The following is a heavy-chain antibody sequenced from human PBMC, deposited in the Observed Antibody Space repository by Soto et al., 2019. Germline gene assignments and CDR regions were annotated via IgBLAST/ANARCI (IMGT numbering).Heavy chain of an antibody. Sequence: QVQLQESGPGLVKPSGTLSLSCAVSVDSISRRNWWSWVRQSPGQGLEWIGEIHHSGSTNYNLSLKSRVTISIDKSKNHFSLSRTSVTAADTAVYYCARATAVADEIVYGLDVWGQGTAVTVSS. CDR2: IHHSGST. V-gene: IGHV4-4*02. J-gene: IGHJ6*02. CDR3: ARATAVADEIVYGLDV. CDR1: VDSISRRNW. D-gene: IGHD2-21*02.